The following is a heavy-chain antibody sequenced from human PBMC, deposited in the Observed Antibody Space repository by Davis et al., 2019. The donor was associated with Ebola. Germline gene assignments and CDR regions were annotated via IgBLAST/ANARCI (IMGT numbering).Heavy chain of an antibody. Sequence: GGSLRLSRAASGFTFSSYSMNWVRQAPGKGLEWVSSISSSSSYIYYADSVKGRFTISRDNAKNSLYLQMNSLRDEDTAVYYCARDLILPPVGFDYWGQGTLVTVSS. CDR1: GFTFSSYS. J-gene: IGHJ4*02. V-gene: IGHV3-21*01. CDR2: ISSSSSYI. D-gene: IGHD3-9*01. CDR3: ARDLILPPVGFDY.